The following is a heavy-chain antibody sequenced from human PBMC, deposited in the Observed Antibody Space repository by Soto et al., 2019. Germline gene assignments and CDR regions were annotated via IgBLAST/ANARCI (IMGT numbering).Heavy chain of an antibody. CDR1: GFTFSSYG. CDR2: ISYDGSNK. CDR3: AKQGDDGGIDY. Sequence: QVQLVESGGGVVQPGRSLRLSCAASGFTFSSYGMHWVRQAPGKGLEWVAFISYDGSNKLYADSVKGRFTISRDNSKNTLLLQMNGLRAEDMAIYYGAKQGDDGGIDYWGQGTLVTVSS. V-gene: IGHV3-30*18. D-gene: IGHD4-17*01. J-gene: IGHJ4*02.